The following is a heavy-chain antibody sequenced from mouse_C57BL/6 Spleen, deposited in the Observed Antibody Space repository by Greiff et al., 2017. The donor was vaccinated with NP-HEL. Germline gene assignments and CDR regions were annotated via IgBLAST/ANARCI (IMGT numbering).Heavy chain of an antibody. D-gene: IGHD2-4*01. CDR3: ARLYYDYGWCAY. J-gene: IGHJ3*01. CDR1: GYTFTSYW. V-gene: IGHV1-55*01. CDR2: IYPGSGST. Sequence: QVQLQQPGAELVKPGASVKMSCKASGYTFTSYWITWVKQRPGQGLEWIGDIYPGSGSTNYNEKFKSKATLTVDTSSSTAYMQLSSLTSEDSAVYYCARLYYDYGWCAYWGQGTLVTVSA.